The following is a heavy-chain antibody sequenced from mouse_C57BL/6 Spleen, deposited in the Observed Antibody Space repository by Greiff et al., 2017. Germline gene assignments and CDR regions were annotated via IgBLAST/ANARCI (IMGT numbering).Heavy chain of an antibody. CDR1: GYTFTSYW. D-gene: IGHD1-1*01. J-gene: IGHJ2*01. V-gene: IGHV1-61*01. CDR2: IYPSDSET. Sequence: QVQLKQPGAELVRPGSSVKLSCKASGYTFTSYWMDWVKQRPGQGLEWIGNIYPSDSETHYNQKFKDKATLTVDKSSSTAYMQLSSLTSEDSAVYYCARSYYGSSGNYWGQGTTLTVSS. CDR3: ARSYYGSSGNY.